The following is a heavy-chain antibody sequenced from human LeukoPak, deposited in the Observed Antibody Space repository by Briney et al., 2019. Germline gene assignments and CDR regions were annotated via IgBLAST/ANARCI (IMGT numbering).Heavy chain of an antibody. CDR2: ISGSGGST. V-gene: IGHV3-23*01. D-gene: IGHD4-17*01. CDR3: AMATVTTTDAFDI. Sequence: GGSLRLSCAASGFTFSSYAMSWVRQAPGKGLEWVSAISGSGGSTYYADSVKGRFTISRDNSKTTLYLQMNSLRAEDTAVYYCAMATVTTTDAFDIWGQGTMVTVSS. J-gene: IGHJ3*02. CDR1: GFTFSSYA.